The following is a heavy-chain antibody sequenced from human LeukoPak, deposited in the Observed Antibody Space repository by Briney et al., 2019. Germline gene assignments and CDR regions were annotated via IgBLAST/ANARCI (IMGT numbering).Heavy chain of an antibody. CDR3: AREGRQDYVYFDY. D-gene: IGHD4-17*01. CDR1: GDSISSYY. V-gene: IGHV4-59*01. Sequence: SETLSLTCTVSGDSISSYYWSWLRQPPGKGLEWIGYINYSGNTNYNPSLKSRVTISVDTSKNQFSLRLSSVTAADTAVYYCAREGRQDYVYFDYWGQGTLVTVSS. CDR2: INYSGNT. J-gene: IGHJ4*02.